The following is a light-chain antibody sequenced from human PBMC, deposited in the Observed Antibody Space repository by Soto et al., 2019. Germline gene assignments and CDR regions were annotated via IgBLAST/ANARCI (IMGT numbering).Light chain of an antibody. CDR1: SSDVGAYDY. CDR2: EVS. J-gene: IGLJ1*01. CDR3: SSYTSSSTRV. Sequence: QSALTQPASVSGSPGQSITISCTGTSSDVGAYDYVSWYQQHPDKATKLMIYEVSNRPSGVSNRFSGSKSVNTAILTISGFQAEDEADYYCSSYTSSSTRVFGTGTKVTVL. V-gene: IGLV2-14*03.